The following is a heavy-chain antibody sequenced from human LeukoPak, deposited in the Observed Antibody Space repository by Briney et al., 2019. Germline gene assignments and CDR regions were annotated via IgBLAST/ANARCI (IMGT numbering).Heavy chain of an antibody. J-gene: IGHJ4*02. V-gene: IGHV4-34*01. D-gene: IGHD6-13*01. CDR3: ARERAAGNPSHFDY. CDR1: GGSFSGYY. CDR2: INHSGST. Sequence: SETLSLTCAVYGGSFSGYYWSWIRQPPGKGLEWIGEINHSGSTYYNPSLKSRVTISVDTSKNQFSLKMNSMTAADTAVYYCARERAAGNPSHFDYWGQGSLVTVSS.